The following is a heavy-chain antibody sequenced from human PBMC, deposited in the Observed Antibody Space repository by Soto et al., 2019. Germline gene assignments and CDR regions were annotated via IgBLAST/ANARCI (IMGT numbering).Heavy chain of an antibody. CDR3: ARLDNHYYDSSGYDQVILPYFDY. D-gene: IGHD3-22*01. CDR1: GGSISSGGYS. J-gene: IGHJ4*02. Sequence: PSETLSLTCAVSGGSISSGGYSLSWIRQPPGKGLEWIGSIYYSGSTYYNPSLKSRVTISVDTSKNQFSLKLSSVTAADTAVYYCARLDNHYYDSSGYDQVILPYFDYWGQGTLVTVSS. CDR2: IYYSGST. V-gene: IGHV4-39*01.